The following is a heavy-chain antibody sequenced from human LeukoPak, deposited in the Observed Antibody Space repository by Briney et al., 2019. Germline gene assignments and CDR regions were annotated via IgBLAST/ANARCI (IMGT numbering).Heavy chain of an antibody. CDR3: ARGAAAGSYYYYYMDV. CDR2: IIPIFGTA. V-gene: IGHV1-69*05. CDR1: GGTFSSYA. J-gene: IGHJ6*03. Sequence: GSSVKVSCKASGGTFSSYAISWVRQAPGQGLEWMGGIIPIFGTANYAQKFQGRVTITTDESTSTAYMELSSLRSEDTAVYYCARGAAAGSYYYYYMDVWGKGTTVTVSS. D-gene: IGHD6-13*01.